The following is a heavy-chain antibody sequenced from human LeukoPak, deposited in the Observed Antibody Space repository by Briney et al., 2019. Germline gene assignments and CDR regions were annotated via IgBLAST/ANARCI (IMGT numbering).Heavy chain of an antibody. D-gene: IGHD3-22*01. J-gene: IGHJ5*02. CDR3: ARRAPLSYYDSSGYFSNWFDP. CDR2: ISSSSSTI. CDR1: GFTFSSYS. Sequence: GGSLRLSCAASGFTFSSYSMNWVRQAPGKGLEWVSYISSSSSTIYYADSVKGRFTISRDNAKNSLYLQMNSLRAEDTAVYYCARRAPLSYYDSSGYFSNWFDPWGQGTLVTVSS. V-gene: IGHV3-48*04.